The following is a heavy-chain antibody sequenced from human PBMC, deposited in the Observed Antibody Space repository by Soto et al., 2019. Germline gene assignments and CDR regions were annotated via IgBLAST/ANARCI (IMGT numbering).Heavy chain of an antibody. CDR2: IKQEGSET. Sequence: EVQLVESGGGLVQPGGSLRLSCAASEFIFSTYWMSWVRQAPGKGLEWVATIKQEGSETYYVDSVEGRFTISRDNAKNSLHLQMNILRVEDTAVYYCARQGRGRFSWYFDLWGRGTLVTGSS. D-gene: IGHD3-3*01. V-gene: IGHV3-7*01. CDR3: ARQGRGRFSWYFDL. CDR1: EFIFSTYW. J-gene: IGHJ2*01.